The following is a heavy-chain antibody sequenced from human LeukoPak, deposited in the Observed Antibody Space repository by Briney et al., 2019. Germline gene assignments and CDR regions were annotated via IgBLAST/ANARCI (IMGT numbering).Heavy chain of an antibody. J-gene: IGHJ5*01. V-gene: IGHV1-24*01. CDR1: GYTLTELS. CDR2: FDPEDGET. D-gene: IGHD6-13*01. CDR3: ARGYDSSSWFDY. Sequence: GASVKVSCKVSGYTLTELSMHWVRQAPGKGLEWMGGFDPEDGETIYAQKFQGRVTITADESTSTAYMELSSLRSEDTAVYYCARGYDSSSWFDYWGQGTLVTVSS.